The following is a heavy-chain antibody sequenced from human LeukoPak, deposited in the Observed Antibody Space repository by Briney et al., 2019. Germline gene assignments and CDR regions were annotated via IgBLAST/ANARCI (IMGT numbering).Heavy chain of an antibody. J-gene: IGHJ4*02. Sequence: ASVTVSCKTSGYTFTNYYIHWVHQAAGQGLEWMGIINPSGGGTSYAQKFQGRVTMTRDTSTTTVYVELSSLRSEDTAVYYCATAPTRGPFDFWGQGTLVTVSS. CDR3: ATAPTRGPFDF. V-gene: IGHV1-46*01. CDR1: GYTFTNYY. CDR2: INPSGGGT. D-gene: IGHD3-10*01.